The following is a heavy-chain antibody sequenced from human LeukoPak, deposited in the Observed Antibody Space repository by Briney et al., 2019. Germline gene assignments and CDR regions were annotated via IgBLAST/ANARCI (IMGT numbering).Heavy chain of an antibody. CDR1: GYTFTGYY. J-gene: IGHJ3*02. CDR2: INPNSGGT. D-gene: IGHD1-14*01. Sequence: ASVKVSCKASGYTFTGYYMHWVRQAPGQGLEWMGRINPNSGGTNYAQKFQGRVTMTRDTSISTAYMELSRLRFDDTAVYYCARVSALARGATGQPAFDIWGQGTMVTVSS. CDR3: ARVSALARGATGQPAFDI. V-gene: IGHV1-2*06.